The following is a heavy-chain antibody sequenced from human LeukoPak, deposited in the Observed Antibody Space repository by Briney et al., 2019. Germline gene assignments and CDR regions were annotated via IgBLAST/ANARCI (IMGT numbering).Heavy chain of an antibody. D-gene: IGHD5-18*01. CDR3: AKDRDFGGYSYGLDY. V-gene: IGHV3-33*06. J-gene: IGHJ4*02. Sequence: GGSLRLSCAASGFTFSSYGMHWVRQAPGKGLEWVAVIWYDGSNKYYADSVKGRFTISRDNSKNTLYLQMNSLRAEDTAVYYRAKDRDFGGYSYGLDYWGQGTLVTVSS. CDR1: GFTFSSYG. CDR2: IWYDGSNK.